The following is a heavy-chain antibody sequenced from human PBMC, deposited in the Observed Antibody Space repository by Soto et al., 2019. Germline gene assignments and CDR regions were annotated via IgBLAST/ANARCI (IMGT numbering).Heavy chain of an antibody. V-gene: IGHV4-39*01. Sequence: QLQLQESGSGLVKPSETLSLTCIVSNGSISSRSSYWGWIRQTPGTGLEWIGSIYYIGNTYYNPSLKSRVTISIDTSKTLFSLKMNSVTAADTAVYFCGGQDYGAKGYYFETWGQGALVTVSS. CDR3: GGQDYGAKGYYFET. J-gene: IGHJ4*02. CDR2: IYYIGNT. D-gene: IGHD4-17*01. CDR1: NGSISSRSSY.